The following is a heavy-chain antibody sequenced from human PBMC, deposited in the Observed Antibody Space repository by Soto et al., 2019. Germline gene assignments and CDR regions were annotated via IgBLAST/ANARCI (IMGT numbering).Heavy chain of an antibody. J-gene: IGHJ6*02. V-gene: IGHV4-4*02. D-gene: IGHD1-26*01. CDR2: IYHSGST. CDR3: ARVSGSYYYGMDV. Sequence: QVQLQESGPGLVKPSGTLSLTCAVSGGSISSSNWWSWVRQPPGKGLEWIGEIYHSGSTNYNPSRMGRVAXSXDXXKNQFSLKLSSVIAADTAVYYCARVSGSYYYGMDVWGQGTTVTVSS. CDR1: GGSISSSNW.